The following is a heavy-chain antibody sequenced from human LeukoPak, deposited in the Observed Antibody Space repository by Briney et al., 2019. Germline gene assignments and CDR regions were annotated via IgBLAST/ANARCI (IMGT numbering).Heavy chain of an antibody. V-gene: IGHV4-4*09. CDR3: ARGYFDSRHSSNPFDY. Sequence: SETLSLTCTVSGDSISGYYWSWIRQTPEKGLEWIGCIHSSGSTIYNPSLKSRVTISVDTSKKQFSLRLTSVTAADTAVYFCARGYFDSRHSSNPFDYRGQGALVTVSS. D-gene: IGHD3-22*01. J-gene: IGHJ4*02. CDR2: IHSSGST. CDR1: GDSISGYY.